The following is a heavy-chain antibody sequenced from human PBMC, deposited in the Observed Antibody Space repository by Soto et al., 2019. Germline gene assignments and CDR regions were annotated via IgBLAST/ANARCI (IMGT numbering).Heavy chain of an antibody. CDR1: GGTISSDY. V-gene: IGHV4-59*01. D-gene: IGHD3-10*01. CDR3: ARDWAVWGVISDYYYYGMDV. J-gene: IGHJ6*02. Sequence: SETLSLTCTVSGGTISSDYWSWIRQPPGKGLEWIGYIYYSGATNYNPSLKSRVTISVDRSKNQFSLRLNSVTAADTAVYYCARDWAVWGVISDYYYYGMDVWGQGTTVTVSS. CDR2: IYYSGAT.